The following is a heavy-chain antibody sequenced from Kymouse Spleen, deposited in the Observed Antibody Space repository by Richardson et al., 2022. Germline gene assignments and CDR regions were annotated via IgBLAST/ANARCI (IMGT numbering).Heavy chain of an antibody. CDR2: INHSGST. Sequence: QVQLQQWGAGLLKPSETLSLTCAVYGGSFSGYYWSWIRQPPGKGLEWIGEINHSGSTNYNPSLKSRVTISVDTSKNQFSLKLSSVTAADTAVYYCARGATAMAFFDYWGQGTLVTVSS. CDR3: ARGATAMAFFDY. V-gene: IGHV4-34*01. J-gene: IGHJ4*02. CDR1: GGSFSGYY. D-gene: IGHD5-18,IGHD5-18*01.